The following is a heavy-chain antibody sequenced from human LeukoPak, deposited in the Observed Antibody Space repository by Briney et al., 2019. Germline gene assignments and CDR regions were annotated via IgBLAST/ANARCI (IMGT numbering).Heavy chain of an antibody. V-gene: IGHV3-23*01. D-gene: IGHD6-19*01. CDR3: AKDRWAQWVAGGRALDV. CDR2: ICGSGGGT. Sequence: GESLRLSCAVSGFTLSTYAMTWVRHPPGKGREWVASICGSGGGTYYADSVKDRFTISRDKTKNTLYLQMNSLRAEDSALYYCAKDRWAQWVAGGRALDVWGQGTVVTVSS. J-gene: IGHJ3*01. CDR1: GFTLSTYA.